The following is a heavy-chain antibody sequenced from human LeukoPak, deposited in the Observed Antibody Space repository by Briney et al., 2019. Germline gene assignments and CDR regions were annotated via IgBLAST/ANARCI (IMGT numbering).Heavy chain of an antibody. CDR3: ARRYYDFWSGYFSL. CDR1: GVSISSSSYY. D-gene: IGHD3-3*01. CDR2: IYYSGST. J-gene: IGHJ4*02. Sequence: PSETLSLTCTVSGVSISSSSYYWGWIRQPPGKGLEWIGSIYYSGSTYYNPSLKSRVTISVDTSKNQFSLKLSSVTAADTAVYYCARRYYDFWSGYFSLWGQGTLVTVSS. V-gene: IGHV4-39*01.